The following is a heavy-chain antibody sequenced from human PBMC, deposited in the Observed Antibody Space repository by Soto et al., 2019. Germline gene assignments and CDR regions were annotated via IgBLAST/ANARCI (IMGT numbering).Heavy chain of an antibody. Sequence: EVQLVESGGGLVKPGGSLRLSCAASGFTFNTYDMNWVRQAPGKGLEWVSSITTSSAYIYYADSLKGRITISRDNAKNSLVLQMNSLRAEHTAVYYCVRSGTARLLRHSWFDTWGQGTLVTVSS. CDR2: ITTSSAYI. D-gene: IGHD2-21*01. CDR3: VRSGTARLLRHSWFDT. J-gene: IGHJ5*02. V-gene: IGHV3-21*01. CDR1: GFTFNTYD.